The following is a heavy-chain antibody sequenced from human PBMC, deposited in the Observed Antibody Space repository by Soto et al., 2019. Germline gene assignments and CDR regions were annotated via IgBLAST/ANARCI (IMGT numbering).Heavy chain of an antibody. D-gene: IGHD2-2*01. Sequence: TLSLSCAVSGGSSSSGGYYWIWIRHHPGKGLEWIGYIYYSGSTYYNPSLKSRVTISVDTSKNQFSLKLSSVTAADTAVYYCARDRSHCSSTSCPGGWFDPWGQGTLVTVSS. CDR2: IYYSGST. V-gene: IGHV4-31*11. CDR1: GGSSSSGGYY. J-gene: IGHJ5*02. CDR3: ARDRSHCSSTSCPGGWFDP.